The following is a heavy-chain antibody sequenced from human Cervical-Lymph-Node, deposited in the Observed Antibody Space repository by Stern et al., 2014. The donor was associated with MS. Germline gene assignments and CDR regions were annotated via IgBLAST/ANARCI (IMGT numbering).Heavy chain of an antibody. Sequence: VQLVQSGAEVKKPGESLKISCQGSGFSFTNYWIAWVRQMPGKGLEWMGIIDPGASDTRYSPPFQGQVTMSADKSISTAYLQWRSLKASDTAMYYCARLRDGMDVWGQGTTVTVSS. V-gene: IGHV5-51*01. CDR2: IDPGASDT. J-gene: IGHJ6*02. CDR1: GFSFTNYW. CDR3: ARLRDGMDV. D-gene: IGHD4-17*01.